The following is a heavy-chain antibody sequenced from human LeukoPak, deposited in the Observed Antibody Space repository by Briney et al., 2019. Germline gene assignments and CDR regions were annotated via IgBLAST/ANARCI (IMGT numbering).Heavy chain of an antibody. CDR2: IIPIFGTA. J-gene: IGHJ6*02. Sequence: SVKVSCKASGGTFSSYAISWVRQAPGQGLEWMGGIIPIFGTANYAQKFQGRVTITADESTSTAYMELSSLRSEDTAVYYCARDGRLWFGELHYYGMDVWGQGTTVTVSS. CDR3: ARDGRLWFGELHYYGMDV. V-gene: IGHV1-69*13. CDR1: GGTFSSYA. D-gene: IGHD3-10*01.